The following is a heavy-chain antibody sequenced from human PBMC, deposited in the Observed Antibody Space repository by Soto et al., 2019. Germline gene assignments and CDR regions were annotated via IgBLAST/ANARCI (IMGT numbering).Heavy chain of an antibody. J-gene: IGHJ4*02. CDR3: AKEGRFDY. CDR1: GFTFSSYA. CDR2: SGSSGST. Sequence: PGGSLRLSCAASGFTFSSYAMSWVRQAPGKGLEWVSVSGSSGSTYYAESVKGRFTISRDNSKNTLYLQMNSLRAEDTAIYYCAKEGRFDYWGQRTMVTVSS. V-gene: IGHV3-23*01.